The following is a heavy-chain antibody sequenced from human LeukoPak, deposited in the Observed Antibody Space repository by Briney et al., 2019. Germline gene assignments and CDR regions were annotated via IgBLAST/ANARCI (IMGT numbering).Heavy chain of an antibody. J-gene: IGHJ5*02. CDR1: GFTFSSYS. Sequence: PGGSLRLSCAASGFTFSSYSMNWVRQAPGKGLECVSSLSSSSSYIYYADSVKGRFTISRDNATNSLYLQMNSLRAEDTAVYYCARLQWHPGFDPGGQGTLVTVSS. CDR3: ARLQWHPGFDP. D-gene: IGHD6-19*01. V-gene: IGHV3-21*01. CDR2: LSSSSSYI.